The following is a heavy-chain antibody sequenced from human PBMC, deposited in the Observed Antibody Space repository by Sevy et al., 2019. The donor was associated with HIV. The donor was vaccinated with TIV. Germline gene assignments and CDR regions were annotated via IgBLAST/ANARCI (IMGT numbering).Heavy chain of an antibody. J-gene: IGHJ4*02. V-gene: IGHV3-7*01. CDR1: GFTFSSYW. CDR2: IKQDGSEK. Sequence: GGSLRLSCAASGFTFSSYWMSWVRQAPGKGLEWVANIKQDGSEKYYVDSVKGRFTISRDNAKNSLYLQMNSLRAEETAVYYCAREAGVTIFGVVTPFDYWGQGTLVTVSS. D-gene: IGHD3-3*01. CDR3: AREAGVTIFGVVTPFDY.